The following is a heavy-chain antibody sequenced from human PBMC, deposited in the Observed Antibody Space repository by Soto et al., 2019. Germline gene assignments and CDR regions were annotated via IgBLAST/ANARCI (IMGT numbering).Heavy chain of an antibody. J-gene: IGHJ4*02. Sequence: GASVKVSCKASGYTFTSYAMHWVRQAPGQRLEWMGWINAGNGNTKYSQKFQGRVTITRDTSASTAYMELSSLRSEDTAVYYCARGSPVLRFLEWLLTPRYWGQGTLVTVSS. CDR3: ARGSPVLRFLEWLLTPRY. D-gene: IGHD3-3*01. CDR1: GYTFTSYA. V-gene: IGHV1-3*01. CDR2: INAGNGNT.